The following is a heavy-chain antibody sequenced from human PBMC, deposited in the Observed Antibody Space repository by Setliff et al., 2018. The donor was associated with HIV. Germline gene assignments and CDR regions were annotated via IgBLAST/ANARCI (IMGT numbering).Heavy chain of an antibody. CDR1: GGSISGHY. Sequence: SGALSLTCTVSGGSISGHYWSWIRQPPGKGLEWIAYIFYTGSTNYNPSLKSRVTISVDTSKNQFFLKLSSVTAVDTAVYYCVRGYCSSTTCYDDYYYMDVWGKGSTVTVSS. D-gene: IGHD2-2*01. V-gene: IGHV4-59*11. CDR3: VRGYCSSTTCYDDYYYMDV. CDR2: IFYTGST. J-gene: IGHJ6*03.